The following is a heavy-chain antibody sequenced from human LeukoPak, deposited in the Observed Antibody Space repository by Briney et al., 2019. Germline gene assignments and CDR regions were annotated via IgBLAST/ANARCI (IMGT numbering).Heavy chain of an antibody. CDR3: ARVGDIVVVVAATPAAFDI. V-gene: IGHV3-48*03. J-gene: IGHJ3*02. D-gene: IGHD2-15*01. Sequence: PGGSLRLSCAASGFTFSSYEMNWVRQAPGKGLEWVSYISSSGSTIYYADSVKGRFTISRDNAKNSLYLQMNSLRAEDTAVYYCARVGDIVVVVAATPAAFDIWGQGTMVTVSS. CDR2: ISSSGSTI. CDR1: GFTFSSYE.